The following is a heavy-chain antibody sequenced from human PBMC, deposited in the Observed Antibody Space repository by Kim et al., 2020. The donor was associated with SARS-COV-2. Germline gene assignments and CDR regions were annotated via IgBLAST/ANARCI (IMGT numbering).Heavy chain of an antibody. V-gene: IGHV3-23*01. J-gene: IGHJ5*01. CDR1: GFTFSNNA. CDR2: ITASSDRA. Sequence: GGSLRLSCADSGFTFSNNAMTWVRQAPGKGLECVSVITASSDRAYYADSVKGRFTISRDNSKNMLYLQMNSLTVEDTAVYYCARCQAPYLSDLAMYNWF. CDR3: ARCQAPYLSDLAMYNWF. D-gene: IGHD2-21*01.